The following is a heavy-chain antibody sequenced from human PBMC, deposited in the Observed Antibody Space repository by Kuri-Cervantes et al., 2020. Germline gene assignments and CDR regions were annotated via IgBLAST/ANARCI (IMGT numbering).Heavy chain of an antibody. Sequence: GESLKISCAMSGFTFSNYGIHWVRQAPGKGLEWVAFIRYDGSNKYYADSVKGRFTISRDNSKNTLYLQMNSLRAEDTAVYYCARHAVGLRYCSGGSCKLDYWGQGTLVTVSS. CDR2: IRYDGSNK. CDR1: GFTFSNYG. J-gene: IGHJ4*02. V-gene: IGHV3-30*02. D-gene: IGHD2-15*01. CDR3: ARHAVGLRYCSGGSCKLDY.